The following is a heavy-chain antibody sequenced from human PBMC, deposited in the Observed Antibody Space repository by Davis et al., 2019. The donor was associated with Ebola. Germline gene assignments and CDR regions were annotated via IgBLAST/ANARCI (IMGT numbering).Heavy chain of an antibody. V-gene: IGHV4-39*01. CDR2: IYYSGST. J-gene: IGHJ4*02. D-gene: IGHD2-8*01. CDR3: AVDIVLMVYAWFDY. Sequence: GSLRLSCTVSGGSISSSSYYWGWIRQPPGKGLEWIGSIYYSGSTYYNPSLKSRVTISVDTSKNQFSLKLSSVTAADTAVYYCAVDIVLMVYAWFDYWGQGTLVTVSS. CDR1: GGSISSSSYY.